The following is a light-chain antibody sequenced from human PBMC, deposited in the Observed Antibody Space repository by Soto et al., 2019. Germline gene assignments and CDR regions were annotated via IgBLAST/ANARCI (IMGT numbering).Light chain of an antibody. V-gene: IGLV3-21*02. Sequence: SYELTQPPSVSVAPGQTATITCGGDNIGSKSVHWYQQRPGQAPVLVVHDDSDRPSGIPERFSGSNSGNTATLTIGRVEAEDEADYFCQVWYSRDDHPVVGGGTKLTVL. CDR2: DDS. J-gene: IGLJ2*01. CDR3: QVWYSRDDHPV. CDR1: NIGSKS.